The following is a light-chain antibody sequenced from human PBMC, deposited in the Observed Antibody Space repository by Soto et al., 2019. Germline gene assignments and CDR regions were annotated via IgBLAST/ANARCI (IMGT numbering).Light chain of an antibody. Sequence: DIRMTQSPPSLSASVGDKVTITCRASQGIKNFLAWYHQKPGDIPKLLMYDASTLQSGASSRFSGSGSGTVFTLTINSPQPEDVGSYYCQRYYSVPRTFGQGTKVEVK. V-gene: IGKV1-27*01. CDR2: DAS. CDR3: QRYYSVPRT. J-gene: IGKJ1*01. CDR1: QGIKNF.